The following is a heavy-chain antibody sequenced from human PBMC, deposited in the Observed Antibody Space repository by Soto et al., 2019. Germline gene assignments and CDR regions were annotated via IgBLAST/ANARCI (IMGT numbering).Heavy chain of an antibody. CDR3: ASIAARPFYYYGMDV. V-gene: IGHV4-34*01. D-gene: IGHD6-6*01. CDR1: GGSFSGYY. Sequence: QVQLQQWGAGLLKPSETLSLTCAVYGGSFSGYYWSWIRQPPGKGLEWIGEINHSGSTNYNPSLKSRVTISVDTSKNQFSLKLSSVTAADTAVYYCASIAARPFYYYGMDVWGQGTTVTVSS. CDR2: INHSGST. J-gene: IGHJ6*02.